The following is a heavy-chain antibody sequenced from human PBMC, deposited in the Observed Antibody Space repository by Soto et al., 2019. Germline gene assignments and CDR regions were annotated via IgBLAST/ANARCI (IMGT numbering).Heavy chain of an antibody. CDR3: TRDQRYSSAV. J-gene: IGHJ4*02. D-gene: IGHD5-18*01. Sequence: EVQLVESGGGLVQPGGSLRLSCAASGFDFTNAWMHWVCLAPGKGLVWVSHVNSDGSITTYADSVKGRFTISRDNAKNTVYLQMNSLRVEDTAVYYCTRDQRYSSAVWGQGTLVTVSS. CDR1: GFDFTNAW. V-gene: IGHV3-74*01. CDR2: VNSDGSIT.